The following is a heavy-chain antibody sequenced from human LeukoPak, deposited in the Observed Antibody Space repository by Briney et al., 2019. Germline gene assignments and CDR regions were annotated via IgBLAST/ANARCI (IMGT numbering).Heavy chain of an antibody. CDR1: GFTFSSYG. CDR3: AKDAGVAPGAFDI. V-gene: IGHV3-30*02. Sequence: GGSLRLSCAASGFTFSSYGMPWVRQAPGKGLEWVAFIRYDGSNKYYADPVKGRFTISRDNSNNTLYLQMNSLRAEDTAVYYCAKDAGVAPGAFDIWGQGTMVTVSS. CDR2: IRYDGSNK. J-gene: IGHJ3*02. D-gene: IGHD7-27*01.